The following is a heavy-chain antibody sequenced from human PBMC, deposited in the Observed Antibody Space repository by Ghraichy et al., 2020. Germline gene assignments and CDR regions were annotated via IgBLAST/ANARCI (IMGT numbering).Heavy chain of an antibody. CDR2: ISSSSSYI. D-gene: IGHD6-19*01. CDR3: ARVRGYSSGWPDY. J-gene: IGHJ4*02. Sequence: GGSLRLSCAASGFTFSSYSMNWVRQAPGKGLEWVSSISSSSSYIYYADSVKGRFTISRDNAKNSLYLQMNSLRAEDTAVYYCARVRGYSSGWPDYWGQGTLVTVSS. CDR1: GFTFSSYS. V-gene: IGHV3-21*01.